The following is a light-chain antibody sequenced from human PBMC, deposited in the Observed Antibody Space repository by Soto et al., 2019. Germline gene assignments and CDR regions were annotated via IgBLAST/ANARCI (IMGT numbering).Light chain of an antibody. CDR2: GAS. CDR1: QRVNSSY. J-gene: IGKJ2*01. CDR3: QQYVSSHVT. Sequence: EIVLTQSPETLYLSPGEGATLSCRASQRVNSSYLAWYQQKPGQAPRLLISGASDRATRVPARVSGSGYGTDFTLTISRLEPDYLAVYYCQQYVSSHVTFGQGTKLQIK. V-gene: IGKV3-20*01.